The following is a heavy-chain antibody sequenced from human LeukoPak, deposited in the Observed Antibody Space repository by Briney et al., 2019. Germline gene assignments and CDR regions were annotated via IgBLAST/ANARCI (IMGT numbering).Heavy chain of an antibody. V-gene: IGHV3-21*01. CDR1: GFTFSTYG. CDR3: ARHEPVITLSSYYYGMDV. D-gene: IGHD1-14*01. J-gene: IGHJ6*02. CDR2: ISTSSTYI. Sequence: PGGSLRLSCAASGFTFSTYGMNWVRQAPGKGLEWVSSISTSSTYIYYADSVKGRFTISRDNAKNSLYLQMNSLRAEDTAVYYCARHEPVITLSSYYYGMDVWGPETTVTVSS.